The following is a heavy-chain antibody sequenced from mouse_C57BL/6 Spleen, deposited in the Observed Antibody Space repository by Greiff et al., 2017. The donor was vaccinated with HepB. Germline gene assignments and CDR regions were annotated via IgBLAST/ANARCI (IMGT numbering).Heavy chain of an antibody. J-gene: IGHJ3*01. CDR2: ISSGGSYT. V-gene: IGHV5-6*01. Sequence: EVMLVESGGDLVKPGGSLKLSCAASGFTFSSYGMSWVRQTPDKRLEWVATISSGGSYTYYPDSVKGRFTISRDNAKNTLYLQMSSLKSEDTAMYYCARHREGDEAWFAYWGQGTLVTVSA. CDR3: ARHREGDEAWFAY. CDR1: GFTFSSYG. D-gene: IGHD3-1*01.